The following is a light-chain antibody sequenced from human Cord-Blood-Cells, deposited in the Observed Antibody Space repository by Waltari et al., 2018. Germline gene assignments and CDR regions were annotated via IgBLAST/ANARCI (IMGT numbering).Light chain of an antibody. CDR1: QSISSW. V-gene: IGKV1-5*03. CDR3: QQYNSYST. CDR2: KAS. J-gene: IGKJ1*01. Sequence: DIQMTQSPSTLSASVGDRVTITCRASQSISSWLAWYQQKPGKAPKLLIYKASSLESGVPSRFSGSGSGTEVTLTSSSLQSDDFATYYCQQYNSYSTFGQGTKVEIK.